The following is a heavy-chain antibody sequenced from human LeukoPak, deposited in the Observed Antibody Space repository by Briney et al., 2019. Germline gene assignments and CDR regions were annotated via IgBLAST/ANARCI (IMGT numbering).Heavy chain of an antibody. CDR3: ARAGGYCSSTSCFYYFDY. CDR2: IRSSGSTI. Sequence: GGSLRLSCAASGFTFSSYEMNWVRQAPGKGLEWVSYIRSSGSTIYYADSVKGRFTISRDNAKNSLYLQMNSLRAEDTAVYYCARAGGYCSSTSCFYYFDYWGQGTLVTVSS. D-gene: IGHD2-2*01. V-gene: IGHV3-48*03. CDR1: GFTFSSYE. J-gene: IGHJ4*02.